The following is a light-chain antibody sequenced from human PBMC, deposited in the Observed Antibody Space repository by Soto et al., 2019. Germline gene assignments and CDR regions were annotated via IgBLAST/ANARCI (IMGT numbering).Light chain of an antibody. Sequence: EVVMTQSPSTLSVCPGERATLSCRASQRISSNLAWYQQRPGQAPRLLIYGASTRAPGIPARFSGSGSETEFTLTISSLQSEDFAVYYCQPYNNGPTWTAGQGTKVEIK. J-gene: IGKJ1*01. CDR2: GAS. CDR1: QRISSN. CDR3: QPYNNGPTWT. V-gene: IGKV3-15*01.